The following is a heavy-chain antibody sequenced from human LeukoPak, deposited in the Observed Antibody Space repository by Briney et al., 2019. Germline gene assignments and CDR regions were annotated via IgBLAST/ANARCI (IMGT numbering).Heavy chain of an antibody. CDR2: INHSGST. V-gene: IGHV4-34*01. CDR3: ASRLRYFDWLV. CDR1: GGSFSGYY. Sequence: SETLSLTCAVYGGSFSGYYWSWIRQPPGKGLEWIGEINHSGSTNYNPSLKSRVTISVDTSKNQFSLKLSSVTAADTAVYYCASRLRYFDWLVWGQGTLVTVSS. J-gene: IGHJ4*02. D-gene: IGHD3-9*01.